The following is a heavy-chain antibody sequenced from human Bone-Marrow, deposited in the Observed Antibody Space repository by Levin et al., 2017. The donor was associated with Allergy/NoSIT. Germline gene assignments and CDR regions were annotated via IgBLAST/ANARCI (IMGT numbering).Heavy chain of an antibody. V-gene: IGHV1-2*02. CDR2: INPNSGGT. CDR3: AREMRWTAMVYDYYDYYMDV. D-gene: IGHD5-18*01. J-gene: IGHJ6*03. Sequence: ASVKVSCKASGYTFTGYYMHWVRQAPGQGLEWMGWINPNSGGTNYAQKFQGRVTMTRDTSISTAYMELSRLRSDDTAVYYCAREMRWTAMVYDYYDYYMDVWGKGTTVTVSS. CDR1: GYTFTGYY.